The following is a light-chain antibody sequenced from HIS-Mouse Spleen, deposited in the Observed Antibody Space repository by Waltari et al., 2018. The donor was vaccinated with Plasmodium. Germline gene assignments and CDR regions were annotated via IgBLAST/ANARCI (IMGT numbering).Light chain of an antibody. CDR1: SSDFGRYNL. J-gene: IGLJ3*02. CDR2: EGS. Sequence: QSALTQPASVSGSPGQSITLSCTGTSSDFGRYNLVPWYQQHPGKAPKIMIYEGSNRPSGVSNRFSGSKSGNTASLTISGLQAEDEADYYCCSYAGSSTWVFGGGTKLTVL. V-gene: IGLV2-23*01. CDR3: CSYAGSSTWV.